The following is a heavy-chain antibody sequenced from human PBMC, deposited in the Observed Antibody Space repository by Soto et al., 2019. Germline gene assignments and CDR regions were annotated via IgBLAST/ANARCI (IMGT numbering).Heavy chain of an antibody. D-gene: IGHD2-15*01. Sequence: QAHLVESGGGVVQPGTSLRLSCAASGVSFNSYDMHWFRQAPGNGPEWVAIITYDGSNTYYSDSVRGRFTISRDNSKDTLYLQMHSLRSEDTAIYYCARISRYCSGGDCHAWGQGTQVTVSS. CDR3: ARISRYCSGGDCHA. V-gene: IGHV3-30*03. J-gene: IGHJ5*02. CDR2: ITYDGSNT. CDR1: GVSFNSYD.